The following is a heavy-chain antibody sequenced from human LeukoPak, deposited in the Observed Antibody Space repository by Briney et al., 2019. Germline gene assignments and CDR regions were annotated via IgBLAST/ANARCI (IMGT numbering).Heavy chain of an antibody. CDR2: INAGNGNT. D-gene: IGHD4-11*01. CDR3: ARDGRYGNYAGY. CDR1: GYIFSNFA. J-gene: IGHJ4*02. V-gene: IGHV1-3*01. Sequence: ASVKVSCKASGYIFSNFALHWVRQAPGQRLEWMGWINAGNGNTKYSENFQGRVTFTRDTSATTAFMELSSLRSEDTAVYYCARDGRYGNYAGYWGQGTLVTVSS.